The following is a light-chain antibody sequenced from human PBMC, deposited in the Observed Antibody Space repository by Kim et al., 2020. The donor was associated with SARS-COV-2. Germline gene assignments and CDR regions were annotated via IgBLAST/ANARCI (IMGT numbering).Light chain of an antibody. Sequence: SPPGQRATLSCRASQTNTNSYLAWYQQKPGQAPRLLIYGASSRATGIPNRFSGSGSGTDFTLTISRLEPEDFAVYYCQHYGNSPYTFGQGTKLEI. V-gene: IGKV3-20*01. J-gene: IGKJ2*01. CDR1: QTNTNSY. CDR2: GAS. CDR3: QHYGNSPYT.